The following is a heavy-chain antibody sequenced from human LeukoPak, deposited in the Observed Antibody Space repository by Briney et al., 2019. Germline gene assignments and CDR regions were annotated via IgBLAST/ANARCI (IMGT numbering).Heavy chain of an antibody. Sequence: PSETLSLTCTVSGGSISSYYWSWIRQPPGKGLEWIGYIYYSGSTNYNPSLKSRVTISVDTSKNQFSLKLSSVTAADTAVYYCARRPSYPENWFDPWGQGTLVTVSS. CDR1: GGSISSYY. V-gene: IGHV4-59*08. J-gene: IGHJ5*02. CDR3: ARRPSYPENWFDP. CDR2: IYYSGST.